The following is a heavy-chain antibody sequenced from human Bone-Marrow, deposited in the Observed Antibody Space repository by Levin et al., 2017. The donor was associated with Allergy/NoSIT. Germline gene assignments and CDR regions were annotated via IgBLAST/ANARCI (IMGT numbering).Heavy chain of an antibody. CDR3: ARVRYSSGWYENWFDP. Sequence: RASETLSLTCAVSGSSISSGYYWGWIRQPPGKGLEWIGSIYHSGSTYYNPSLKSRVTISVDTSKNQFSLKLSSVTAADTAVYYCARVRYSSGWYENWFDPWGQGTLVTVSS. CDR1: GSSISSGYY. V-gene: IGHV4-38-2*01. CDR2: IYHSGST. J-gene: IGHJ5*02. D-gene: IGHD6-19*01.